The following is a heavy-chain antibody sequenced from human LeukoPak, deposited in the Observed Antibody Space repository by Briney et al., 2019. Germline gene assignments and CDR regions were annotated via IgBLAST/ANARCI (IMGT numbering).Heavy chain of an antibody. J-gene: IGHJ4*02. V-gene: IGHV4-39*01. CDR2: IYYSGST. CDR1: GGSISSSSYY. D-gene: IGHD6-19*01. Sequence: PSETLSLTCTVSGGSISSSSYYWGWIRQPPGKGLEWIGSIYYSGSTYYNPSLKSRVTISADTSKNQFSLKLSSVTAADTAVYYCARQEDSTGWGGGYFDYWGQGTLVTVSS. CDR3: ARQEDSTGWGGGYFDY.